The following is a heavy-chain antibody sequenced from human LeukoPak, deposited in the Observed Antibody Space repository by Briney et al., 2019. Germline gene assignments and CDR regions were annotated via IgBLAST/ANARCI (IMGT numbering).Heavy chain of an antibody. CDR1: GFTFSSYA. D-gene: IGHD1-1*01. CDR3: AKVCPRGLSRQNKKYYFDY. J-gene: IGHJ4*02. CDR2: ISGSGGST. V-gene: IGHV3-23*01. Sequence: PGGSLRLSCAASGFTFSSYAMSWVRQAPGKGLEWVSAISGSGGSTYYADSVKGRFTISRDNSKNTLYLQMNSLRAEDTAVYYCAKVCPRGLSRQNKKYYFDYWGQGTLVTVSS.